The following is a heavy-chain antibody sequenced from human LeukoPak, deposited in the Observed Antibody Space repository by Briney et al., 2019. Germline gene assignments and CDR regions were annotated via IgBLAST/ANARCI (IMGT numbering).Heavy chain of an antibody. CDR3: ARDLGISGWYAPPRGYFDY. V-gene: IGHV1-2*02. J-gene: IGHJ4*02. D-gene: IGHD6-19*01. CDR1: GYTFTGDY. Sequence: ASVKVSCKASGYTFTGDYMHWVRQAPGQGLEWMGWINPNSGGANYAQKFQGRVTMARDTSMSTTYMELKRLRSDDTAVYYCARDLGISGWYAPPRGYFDYWGQGTLLTVSS. CDR2: INPNSGGA.